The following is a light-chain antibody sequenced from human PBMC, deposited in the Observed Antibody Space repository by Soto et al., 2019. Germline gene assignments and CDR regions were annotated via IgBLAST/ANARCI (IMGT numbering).Light chain of an antibody. CDR2: GTS. J-gene: IGKJ1*01. Sequence: ETVMTQSPATLSVSPGERATLSCRASQSVSSNLAWYQQKPGQAPRLLIYGTSTRATGIPARFSGSGSGTEFTLTISSLQSEDFAVYYCQQDYNLPWTFGQGTKVEIK. CDR1: QSVSSN. V-gene: IGKV3-15*01. CDR3: QQDYNLPWT.